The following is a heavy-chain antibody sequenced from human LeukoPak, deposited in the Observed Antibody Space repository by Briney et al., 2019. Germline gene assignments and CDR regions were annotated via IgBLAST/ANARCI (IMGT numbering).Heavy chain of an antibody. Sequence: GGSLRLSCAASGFTFSSYAMSWVRQAPGKGPEWVSAISGSGGSTYYADSVKGRFTISRDNSKNTLYLQMNSLRAEDTAVYYCAKFRQMARGYFDYWGQGTLVTVSS. CDR3: AKFRQMARGYFDY. CDR2: ISGSGGST. V-gene: IGHV3-23*01. CDR1: GFTFSSYA. D-gene: IGHD3-10*01. J-gene: IGHJ4*03.